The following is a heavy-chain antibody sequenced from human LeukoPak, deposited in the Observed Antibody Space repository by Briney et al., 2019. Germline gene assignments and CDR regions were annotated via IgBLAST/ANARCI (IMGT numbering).Heavy chain of an antibody. V-gene: IGHV3-7*01. CDR3: ARGSY. Sequence: PGGSLRLSCAASGFTFSDYWMSWVRQAPGMGLEWVANIKEDGSEKYYVDSVKGRFTISRDNAKNSLYLQMNSLRAEDTAMYYCARGSYWGQGALVTVSS. J-gene: IGHJ4*02. CDR2: IKEDGSEK. D-gene: IGHD3-10*01. CDR1: GFTFSDYW.